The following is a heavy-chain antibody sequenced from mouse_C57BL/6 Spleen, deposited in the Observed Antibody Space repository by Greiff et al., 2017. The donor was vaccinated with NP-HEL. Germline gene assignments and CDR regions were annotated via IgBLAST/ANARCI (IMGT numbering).Heavy chain of an antibody. D-gene: IGHD4-1*01. CDR3: AREGLTGHFDY. V-gene: IGHV1-61*01. CDR1: GYTFTSYW. J-gene: IGHJ2*01. CDR2: IYPSDSET. Sequence: QVQLQQSGAELVRPGSSVKLSCKASGYTFTSYWMDWVKQRPGQGLEWIGNIYPSDSETHYNQKFKDKATLTVDKSSSTAYMQLSSLTSEDSAVYYCAREGLTGHFDYWGQGTTLTVSS.